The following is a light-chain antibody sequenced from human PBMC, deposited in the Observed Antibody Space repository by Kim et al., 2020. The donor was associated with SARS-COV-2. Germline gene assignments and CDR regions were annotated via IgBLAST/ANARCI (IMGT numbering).Light chain of an antibody. CDR1: QSVSSY. J-gene: IGKJ4*01. CDR2: DAS. Sequence: EIVLTQSPATLSLSPGERATLSCRASQSVSSYLVWYQQKHGQAPRLLIYDASNRATGIPARFSGSGSGTDFTLTISSLEPEDFAVYYCQQRSNWPPLTFGGGTKVDIK. CDR3: QQRSNWPPLT. V-gene: IGKV3-11*01.